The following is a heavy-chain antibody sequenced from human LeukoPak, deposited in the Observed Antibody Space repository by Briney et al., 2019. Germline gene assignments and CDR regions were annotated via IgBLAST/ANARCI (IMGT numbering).Heavy chain of an antibody. D-gene: IGHD6-6*01. CDR2: IYHSGST. V-gene: IGHV4-38-2*02. CDR3: ARDQVIAARPSHWFDP. Sequence: PSETLSLTCTVSGYSISSGYYWGWIRQPPGKGLEWIGSIYHSGSTYYNPSLKSRVTISVDTSKNQFSLKLSSVTAADTAVYYCARDQVIAARPSHWFDPWGQGTLVTVSS. CDR1: GYSISSGYY. J-gene: IGHJ5*02.